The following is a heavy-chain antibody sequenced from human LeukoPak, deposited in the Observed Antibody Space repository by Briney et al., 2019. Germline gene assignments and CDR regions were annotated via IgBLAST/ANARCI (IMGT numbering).Heavy chain of an antibody. CDR3: ARGLVRGVGVFMPGYNWFDP. J-gene: IGHJ5*02. V-gene: IGHV4-39*07. Sequence: SETLSLTCTVSGGSISSSSYYWGWIRQPPGKGLEWIGSIYYSGSTYYNPSLKSRVTISVDTSKNQFSLKLSSVTAADTAVYYCARGLVRGVGVFMPGYNWFDPWGQGTLVTVSS. CDR1: GGSISSSSYY. CDR2: IYYSGST. D-gene: IGHD6-19*01.